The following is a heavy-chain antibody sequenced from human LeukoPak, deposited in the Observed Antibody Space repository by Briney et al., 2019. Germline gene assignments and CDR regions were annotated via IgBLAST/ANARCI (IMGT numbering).Heavy chain of an antibody. J-gene: IGHJ4*02. CDR3: ARESRYRDYFDY. D-gene: IGHD1-14*01. CDR2: VSPSGNTT. V-gene: IGHV3-23*01. CDR1: GFTFSTYV. Sequence: AGSLRLSCAASGFTFSTYVISWVRQAPGKGLEWVAGVSPSGNTTYYPDSVKGRFAIPRDNAKNTVYLQMNSVRADDTAVYYCARESRYRDYFDYWGQGTMVTVSS.